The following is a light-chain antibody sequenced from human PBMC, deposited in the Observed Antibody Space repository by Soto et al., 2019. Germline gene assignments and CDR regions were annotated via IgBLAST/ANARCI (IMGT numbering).Light chain of an antibody. CDR1: QSVSSY. Sequence: EIVLTQSPATLSSFPGDRVTLSCRASQSVSSYLAWYQQKPGQAPRFLIYGASSRATGIPDRFSGSGSGTDFTLTISRLEPEDFAVYYCQQYGSSGTFGQGTKVDIK. CDR2: GAS. CDR3: QQYGSSGT. V-gene: IGKV3-20*01. J-gene: IGKJ1*01.